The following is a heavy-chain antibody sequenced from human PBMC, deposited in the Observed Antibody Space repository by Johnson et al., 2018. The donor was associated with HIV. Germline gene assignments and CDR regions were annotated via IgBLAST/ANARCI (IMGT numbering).Heavy chain of an antibody. J-gene: IGHJ3*02. D-gene: IGHD6-19*01. CDR3: AKEGVAGADAFDI. CDR2: IRYDGSNK. Sequence: QVQLVESGGGVVQPGGSLRLSCAASGFTFSSYGMHWVRQAPGKGLAWVAFIRYDGSNKYYADSVKGRFTISRDNSKNTLYLQMNRLRAEDTAVYYCAKEGVAGADAFDIWGQGTMVTVSS. V-gene: IGHV3-30*02. CDR1: GFTFSSYG.